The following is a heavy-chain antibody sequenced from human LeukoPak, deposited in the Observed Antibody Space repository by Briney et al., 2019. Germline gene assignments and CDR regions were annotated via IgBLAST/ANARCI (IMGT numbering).Heavy chain of an antibody. J-gene: IGHJ4*02. CDR1: GGSFSGYY. CDR2: IYYSGST. V-gene: IGHV4-34*01. Sequence: SETLSLTCAVYGGSFSGYYWSWIRQPPGKGLEWIGSIYYSGSTYYNPSLKSRVTISVDTSKNQFSLKLRSVTAADTAVYSCARSYGDYPAYFDYWGQGILVTVSS. D-gene: IGHD4-17*01. CDR3: ARSYGDYPAYFDY.